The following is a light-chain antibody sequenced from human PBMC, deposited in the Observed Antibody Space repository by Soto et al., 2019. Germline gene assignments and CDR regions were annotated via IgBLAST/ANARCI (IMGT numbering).Light chain of an antibody. CDR3: QTWGSGIRV. CDR1: SGHSNYA. V-gene: IGLV4-69*01. Sequence: QPVLTQSPSASASLGASVKLTCTLNSGHSNYAIAWHQLQPEKGPRYLMKVNSDGTLSKGDGIPDRFSGSSSGAERYLTISSLQSEDEADYYCQTWGSGIRVFGGGTKATVL. CDR2: VNSDGTL. J-gene: IGLJ3*02.